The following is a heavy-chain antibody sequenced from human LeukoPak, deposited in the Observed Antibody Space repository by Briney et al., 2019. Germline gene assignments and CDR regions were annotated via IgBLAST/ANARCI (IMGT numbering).Heavy chain of an antibody. Sequence: SETLSLTCTVSGGSMNNYHWGWIRQPPGKGLEWIGSIFSNGNTYDNPSLKSRVTISIDMAGNQFSLQLRSVTAADTAVYYGARRNDFDVWGRGTMVTVSS. CDR2: IFSNGNT. CDR1: GGSMNNYH. J-gene: IGHJ3*01. CDR3: ARRNDFDV. V-gene: IGHV4-59*01.